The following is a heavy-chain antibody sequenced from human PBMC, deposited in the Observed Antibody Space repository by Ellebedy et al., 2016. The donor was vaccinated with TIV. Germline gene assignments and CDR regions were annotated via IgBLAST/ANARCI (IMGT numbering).Heavy chain of an antibody. CDR2: ISTSGGST. V-gene: IGHV3-23*01. J-gene: IGHJ4*02. D-gene: IGHD1-26*01. CDR1: GSTFTNYA. CDR3: VRGAGSYHFDY. Sequence: PGGSLRLSCAASGSTFTNYAMSWVRQAPGKGLEWVSAISTSGGSTYYADSVKGRFTVSRDNPKNTLYLQMNILRAEDTAVYYGVRGAGSYHFDYWGQGTLVTV.